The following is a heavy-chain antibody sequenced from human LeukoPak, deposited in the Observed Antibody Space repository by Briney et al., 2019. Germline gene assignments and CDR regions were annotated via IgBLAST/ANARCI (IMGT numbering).Heavy chain of an antibody. Sequence: GGYLRRYCAASGSTFSGYSMNWVRQAPGRGLEWLSYISSGRRTIFYGDSVKGRFIISRDNAKNSLYLLMNSLRVDDTAVYYCARESITGDRDFDYWGQGTLITVSS. V-gene: IGHV3-48*01. D-gene: IGHD7-27*01. CDR1: GSTFSGYS. J-gene: IGHJ4*02. CDR3: ARESITGDRDFDY. CDR2: ISSGRRTI.